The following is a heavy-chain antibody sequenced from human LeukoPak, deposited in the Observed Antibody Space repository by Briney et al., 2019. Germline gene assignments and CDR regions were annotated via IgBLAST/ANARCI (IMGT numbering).Heavy chain of an antibody. CDR3: ARGEYSSSWYPNDY. J-gene: IGHJ4*02. D-gene: IGHD6-13*01. V-gene: IGHV3-21*01. Sequence: GGSLRLSCAASGFTFSSYSMNRVRQAPGKGLEWVSSISSSSSYIYYADSVKGRFTISRDNAKNSLYLQMTSLRAEDTAVYYCARGEYSSSWYPNDYWGQGTLVTVSS. CDR2: ISSSSSYI. CDR1: GFTFSSYS.